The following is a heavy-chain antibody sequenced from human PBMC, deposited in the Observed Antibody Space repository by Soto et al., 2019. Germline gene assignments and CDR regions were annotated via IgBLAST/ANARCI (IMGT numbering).Heavy chain of an antibody. Sequence: QVQLVQSGAEVKKPGSSVRVSCKASGGTFRNYAINWVRQAPGQGLEWMGGIIPISGTTSYAQNFQGRVSITADASTSTAYMELSRLTSEDTAVYFCARDEGDDSSGYYDVTYWGQGTLVTVSS. V-gene: IGHV1-69*01. CDR1: GGTFRNYA. J-gene: IGHJ4*02. CDR2: IIPISGTT. D-gene: IGHD3-22*01. CDR3: ARDEGDDSSGYYDVTY.